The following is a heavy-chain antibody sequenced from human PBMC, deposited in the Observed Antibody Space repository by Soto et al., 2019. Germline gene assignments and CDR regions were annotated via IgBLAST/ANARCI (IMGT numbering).Heavy chain of an antibody. V-gene: IGHV1-69*06. Sequence: SVKVSCKASGCTFSSYAISWVRQAPGQGLEWMGGIIPIFGTANYAQKFQGRVTITADKSTSTAYMELSSLRSEDTAVYYCARVFSGGGLPYYYYGMDVWGQGTTVTVS. J-gene: IGHJ6*02. CDR1: GCTFSSYA. D-gene: IGHD2-15*01. CDR3: ARVFSGGGLPYYYYGMDV. CDR2: IIPIFGTA.